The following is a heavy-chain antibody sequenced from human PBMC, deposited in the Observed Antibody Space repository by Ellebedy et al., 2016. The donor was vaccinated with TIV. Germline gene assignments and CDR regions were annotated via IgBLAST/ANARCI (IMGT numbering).Heavy chain of an antibody. CDR1: GDTFNSYA. D-gene: IGHD4-11*01. J-gene: IGHJ6*02. V-gene: IGHV1-69*13. Sequence: AASVKVSCKASGDTFNSYAISWVRQAPGQGLEWMGGIIHIFGTANYAQKFQGRVTITADESTSTAYMELSSLRSEDTAVYYCASGRTTTSTWHYYGLDVWGQGTTVTVSS. CDR2: IIHIFGTA. CDR3: ASGRTTTSTWHYYGLDV.